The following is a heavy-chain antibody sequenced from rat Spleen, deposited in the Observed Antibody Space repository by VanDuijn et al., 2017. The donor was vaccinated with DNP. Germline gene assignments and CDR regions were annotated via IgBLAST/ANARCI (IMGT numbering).Heavy chain of an antibody. CDR1: GFSLSSYG. V-gene: IGHV2-15*01. J-gene: IGHJ3*01. Sequence: VQLKESGPGLVQPSQTLSLTCTVSGFSLSSYGVSWVRQPPGKGLAWIGAIWSGGTTAYNSVLKSRLSINRDTSKSQVLLKLNSLQTEDTAIYFCTGDLAYWGQGTLVTVSS. CDR3: TGDLAY. CDR2: IWSGGTT.